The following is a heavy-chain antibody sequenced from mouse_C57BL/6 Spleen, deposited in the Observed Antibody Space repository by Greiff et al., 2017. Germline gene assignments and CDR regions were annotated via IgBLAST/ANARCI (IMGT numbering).Heavy chain of an antibody. D-gene: IGHD3-2*02. V-gene: IGHV1-22*01. CDR3: ARGGSSGYGFAY. Sequence: VHVKQSGPELVKPGASVKMSCKASGYTFTDYNMHWVKQSHGKSLEWIGYINPNNGGTSYNQKFKGKATLTVNKSSSTAYMELRSLTSEDSAVYYCARGGSSGYGFAYWGQGTLVTVSA. J-gene: IGHJ3*01. CDR2: INPNNGGT. CDR1: GYTFTDYN.